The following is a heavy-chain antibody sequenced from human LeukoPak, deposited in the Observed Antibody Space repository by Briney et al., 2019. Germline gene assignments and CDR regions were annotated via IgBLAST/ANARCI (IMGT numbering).Heavy chain of an antibody. CDR1: GGSISSSSYY. V-gene: IGHV4-39*07. J-gene: IGHJ4*02. CDR3: ARVGIGMDGTGDRRGFFDY. D-gene: IGHD7-27*01. Sequence: TSETLSLTCTVSGGSISSSSYYWGCIRQPPGKGLECIGSIYYSGSTYYNPSLKSRVTISVDTSKNQFSLKLSSVTAADTAVYYCARVGIGMDGTGDRRGFFDYWGQGTLVTVSS. CDR2: IYYSGST.